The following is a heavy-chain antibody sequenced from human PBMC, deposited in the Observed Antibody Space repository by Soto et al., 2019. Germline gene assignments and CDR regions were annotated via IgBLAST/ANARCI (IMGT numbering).Heavy chain of an antibody. Sequence: SETLSLTCTVSGGSITSGDYYWTWIRQPPGKGLEWIGYIYYSGSIFYNPSLKGRVTLLVDMSKNQFSLRLTSVTAADTAVYYCARGFPCGGDCYSTYYYYYGMDVWGQGTTVTVSS. V-gene: IGHV4-30-4*01. CDR2: IYYSGSI. CDR1: GGSITSGDYY. CDR3: ARGFPCGGDCYSTYYYYYGMDV. J-gene: IGHJ6*02. D-gene: IGHD2-21*02.